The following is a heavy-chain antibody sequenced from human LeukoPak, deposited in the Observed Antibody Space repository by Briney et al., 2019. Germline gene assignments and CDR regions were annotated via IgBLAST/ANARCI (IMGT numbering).Heavy chain of an antibody. Sequence: GGSLRLPCAASGFTFDDYAMHWVRQAPGKGLEWVSGISWNSGSIGYADSVKGRFTISRDNAKNSLYLQMNSLRAEDTALYYCAKDMSAAAESNWFDPWGQGTLVTVSS. D-gene: IGHD6-13*01. V-gene: IGHV3-9*01. CDR3: AKDMSAAAESNWFDP. CDR1: GFTFDDYA. CDR2: ISWNSGSI. J-gene: IGHJ5*02.